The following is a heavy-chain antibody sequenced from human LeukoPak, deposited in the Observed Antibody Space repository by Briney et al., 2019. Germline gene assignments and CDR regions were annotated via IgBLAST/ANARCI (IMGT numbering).Heavy chain of an antibody. CDR2: IHFSGST. Sequence: PSETLSLTCAVYGGSFSSYYWSWIRQPPGKGLEWIGYIHFSGSTNYNPSLKSRVTVSDDKSKNQFSLKLSSVTAADTAVYYCARIFRGAYFDYWGQGTLVTVSS. D-gene: IGHD3-10*01. CDR1: GGSFSSYY. CDR3: ARIFRGAYFDY. J-gene: IGHJ4*02. V-gene: IGHV4-59*01.